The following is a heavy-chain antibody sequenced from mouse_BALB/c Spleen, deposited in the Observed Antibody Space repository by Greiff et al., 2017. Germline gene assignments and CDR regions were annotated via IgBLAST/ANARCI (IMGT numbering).Heavy chain of an antibody. J-gene: IGHJ3*01. D-gene: IGHD2-1*01. V-gene: IGHV1S81*02. CDR1: GYTFTSYW. CDR3: AREDYGNYPFAY. CDR2: INPSNGRT. Sequence: QVQLQQPGAELVKPGASVKLSCKASGYTFTSYWMHWVKQRPGQGLEWIGEINPSNGRTNYNEKFKSKATLTVDKSSSTAYMQLSSLTSEDSAVYYCAREDYGNYPFAYWGQGTLVTVSA.